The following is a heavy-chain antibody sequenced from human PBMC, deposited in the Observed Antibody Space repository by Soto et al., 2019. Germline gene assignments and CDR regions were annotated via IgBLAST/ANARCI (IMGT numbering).Heavy chain of an antibody. CDR1: GFTFSSYS. D-gene: IGHD3-22*01. J-gene: IGHJ4*02. Sequence: GGSLRLSCAASGFTFSSYSMNWVRQAPGKGLEWVSSISSSSSYIYYADSVKGRFTISRDNAKNSLYLQMNSLRAEDTAVYYCARVLASYYDSSGYFDYWGQGTLVTVPQ. V-gene: IGHV3-21*01. CDR2: ISSSSSYI. CDR3: ARVLASYYDSSGYFDY.